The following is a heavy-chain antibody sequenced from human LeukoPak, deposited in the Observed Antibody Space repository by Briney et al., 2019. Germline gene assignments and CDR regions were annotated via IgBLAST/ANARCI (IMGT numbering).Heavy chain of an antibody. CDR1: GGSISSYY. J-gene: IGHJ4*02. CDR2: ISYSGST. Sequence: SETLSLTCTVSGGSISSYYWSWIRQPPGKGLEWIGYISYSGSTDYNPSLKSRVTISVDTSKNQFSLKLTSVTAADTATYYCARTGGYSSPLGFWGQGTLVTVSS. CDR3: ARTGGYSSPLGF. D-gene: IGHD4-11*01. V-gene: IGHV4-59*13.